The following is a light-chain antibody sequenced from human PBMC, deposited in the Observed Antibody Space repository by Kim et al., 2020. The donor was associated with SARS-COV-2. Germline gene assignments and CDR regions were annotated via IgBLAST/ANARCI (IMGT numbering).Light chain of an antibody. CDR3: QQSSSTPLT. V-gene: IGKV1-39*01. J-gene: IGKJ3*01. CDR1: QNASSY. CDR2: AAS. Sequence: ASSVDRVTITCLASQNASSYLNWYQQRPGKAPKLLMYAASSLQSGVPSRFSGSGSGTDFTLTISSLQPEDFGTYYCQQSSSTPLTFGPGTKVDIK.